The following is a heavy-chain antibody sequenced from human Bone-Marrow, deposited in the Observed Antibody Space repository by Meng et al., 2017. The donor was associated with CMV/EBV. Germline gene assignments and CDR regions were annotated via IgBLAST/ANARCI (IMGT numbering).Heavy chain of an antibody. CDR1: GGSVSSGSYY. V-gene: IGHV4-61*01. CDR2: IYYSGST. CDR3: ATGVVEAVPAAIGGADSFDI. Sequence: SETLSLTCTVSGGSVSSGSYYWSWIRQPPGKGLEWIGYIYYSGSTNYNPSLKSRVTISVDTSKNQFSLKLSSVTAADTAVYYCATGVVEAVPAAIGGADSFDIWGQGTMVTFSS. D-gene: IGHD2-2*01. J-gene: IGHJ3*02.